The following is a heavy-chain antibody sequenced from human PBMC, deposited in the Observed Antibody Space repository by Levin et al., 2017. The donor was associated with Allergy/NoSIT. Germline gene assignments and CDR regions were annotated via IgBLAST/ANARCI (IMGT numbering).Heavy chain of an antibody. V-gene: IGHV4-34*01. J-gene: IGHJ4*02. D-gene: IGHD3-3*01. Sequence: PSQTLSLTCAVYGGSFGGYYWTWIRQPPGKGLQWIGDSNRGSTSYNASLKSRVTISEDTSKNQFPLKLKSVTAADTAVYYCARGFLEWRWPAHFYFDSWGQGTPVIVSS. CDR1: GGSFGGYY. CDR2: SNRGST. CDR3: ARGFLEWRWPAHFYFDS.